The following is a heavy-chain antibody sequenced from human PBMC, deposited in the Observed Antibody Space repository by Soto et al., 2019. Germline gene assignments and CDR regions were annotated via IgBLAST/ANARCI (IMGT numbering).Heavy chain of an antibody. CDR2: IIPIFGTA. CDR3: ARRDSYDFWSGYPYGMDV. Sequence: GASVKFSCKASGGTFSSYAISWVRQAPGQGLEWMGGIIPIFGTANYAQKFQGRVTITADKSTSTAYMELSSLRSEDTAVYYCARRDSYDFWSGYPYGMDVWGQGTTVTVSS. V-gene: IGHV1-69*06. J-gene: IGHJ6*02. D-gene: IGHD3-3*01. CDR1: GGTFSSYA.